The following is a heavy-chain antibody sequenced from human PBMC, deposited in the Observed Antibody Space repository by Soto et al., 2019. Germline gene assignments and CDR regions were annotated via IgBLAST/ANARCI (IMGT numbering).Heavy chain of an antibody. J-gene: IGHJ3*01. Sequence: EMKLVESGGGLVQPGRSLRLSCAASGFTFDDYAMHWVRQAPGKGLEWVSSISWNSGVIDYADSLKGRFSISRDSAKNSLFLQMNSLRPEDTALYYCAKDVAWGGSHPNHAFDVWGQGTMVSVSS. CDR1: GFTFDDYA. CDR3: AKDVAWGGSHPNHAFDV. D-gene: IGHD1-26*01. V-gene: IGHV3-9*01. CDR2: ISWNSGVI.